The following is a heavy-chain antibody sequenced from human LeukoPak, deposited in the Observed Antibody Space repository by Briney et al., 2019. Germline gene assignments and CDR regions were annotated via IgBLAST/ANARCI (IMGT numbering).Heavy chain of an antibody. J-gene: IGHJ4*02. Sequence: ASVKVSCKASGYTFTSYDINWVRQATGQGLEWMGWMNPNGGNTGYAQKFQGRVTMARNTSISTAYMELSSLRSEDTAVYYCARGTRSPYYYGSGSYDYWGQGTLVTVSS. CDR3: ARGTRSPYYYGSGSYDY. V-gene: IGHV1-8*01. D-gene: IGHD3-10*01. CDR2: MNPNGGNT. CDR1: GYTFTSYD.